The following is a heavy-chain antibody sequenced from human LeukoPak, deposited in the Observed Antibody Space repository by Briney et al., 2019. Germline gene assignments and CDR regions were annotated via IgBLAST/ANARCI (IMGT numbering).Heavy chain of an antibody. CDR2: IKQDGSEK. Sequence: GGSLRLSCTTSGFNFRAYWMAWVRQAPGKGLEWVANIKQDGSEKYYVDSVKGRFTISRDNAKNSLYLQMNSLRAEDTAVYYCASDGSSLRDSYYYYYYMDVWGKGTTVTVSS. V-gene: IGHV3-7*01. D-gene: IGHD2-2*01. CDR3: ASDGSSLRDSYYYYYYMDV. J-gene: IGHJ6*03. CDR1: GFNFRAYW.